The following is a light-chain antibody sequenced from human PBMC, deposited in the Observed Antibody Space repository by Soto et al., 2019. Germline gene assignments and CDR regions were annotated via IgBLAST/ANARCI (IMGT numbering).Light chain of an antibody. CDR2: EGS. CDR3: CSYAGSSTFPYV. Sequence: QSVLTQPASVSGSPGQSITISCTGTSSDVGSYNLVSWYQQHPGKAPKLMIYEGSKRPSGVSNRFSGSKSGNTASLTISGLQAEDEADYYCCSYAGSSTFPYVLGTGTKLTVL. J-gene: IGLJ1*01. CDR1: SSDVGSYNL. V-gene: IGLV2-23*03.